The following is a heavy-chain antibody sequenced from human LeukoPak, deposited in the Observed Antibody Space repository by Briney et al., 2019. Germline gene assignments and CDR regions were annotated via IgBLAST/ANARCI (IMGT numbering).Heavy chain of an antibody. D-gene: IGHD3-16*01. CDR1: GGSISSYY. CDR3: ARHLRGEGFDY. Sequence: SETLSLTCTVSGGSISSYYWSWIRQPPGNGLEWIGYIYYSGSTNYNPSLKSRVTISVDTSKNQFSLKLSSVTAADTAVYYCARHLRGEGFDYWGQGTLVTVSS. J-gene: IGHJ4*02. V-gene: IGHV4-59*08. CDR2: IYYSGST.